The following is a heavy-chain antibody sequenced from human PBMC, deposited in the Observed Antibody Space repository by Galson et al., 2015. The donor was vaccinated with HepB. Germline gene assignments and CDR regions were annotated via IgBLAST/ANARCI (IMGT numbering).Heavy chain of an antibody. CDR1: GFTFSSYS. Sequence: SLRLSCAASGFTFSSYSMNWVRQAPGKGLEWVSSISSSSSYIYYADSVKGRFTISRDNAKNSLYLQMNSLRAEDTAVYYCASGGDVVPAALDYWGQGTLVTVSS. CDR2: ISSSSSYI. J-gene: IGHJ4*02. CDR3: ASGGDVVPAALDY. V-gene: IGHV3-21*01. D-gene: IGHD2-2*01.